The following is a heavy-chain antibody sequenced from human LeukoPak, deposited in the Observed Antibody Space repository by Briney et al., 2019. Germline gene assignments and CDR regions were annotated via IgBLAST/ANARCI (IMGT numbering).Heavy chain of an antibody. Sequence: GGSLRLSCAASGFTFSGYWMSWVRQAPGKGLEWVANIKQDGSEKYYVDSVKGRFTISRDNAKNSLYLQMNSLRAEDTAVYYCARDPAIDTAMVYDAFDIWGQGTMVTVSS. CDR2: IKQDGSEK. J-gene: IGHJ3*02. CDR3: ARDPAIDTAMVYDAFDI. V-gene: IGHV3-7*01. D-gene: IGHD5-18*01. CDR1: GFTFSGYW.